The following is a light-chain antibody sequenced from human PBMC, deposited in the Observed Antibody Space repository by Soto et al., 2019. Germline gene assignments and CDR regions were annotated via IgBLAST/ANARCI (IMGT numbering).Light chain of an antibody. V-gene: IGLV1-47*01. CDR2: GNN. CDR1: TSNIGSYY. Sequence: QSVLTQPPSASGTPGQGVTISCSGSTSNIGSYYVYWYQQLPGTAPKLLIYGNNQRPSGVPDRFSGSKSGTSASLAISGLRSEDEADYSCAAWDKRLSAHVFGAGTKATVL. J-gene: IGLJ1*01. CDR3: AAWDKRLSAHV.